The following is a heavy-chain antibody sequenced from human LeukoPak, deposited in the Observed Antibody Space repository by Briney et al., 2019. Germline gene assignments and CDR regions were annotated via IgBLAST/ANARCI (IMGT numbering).Heavy chain of an antibody. CDR2: INRGGST. D-gene: IGHD4-23*01. V-gene: IGHV4-34*01. Sequence: PSETLSLTCAVYGGSFSGYYCNWIRQPPGKGLELIGEINRGGSTNYNPSVTSRVNISIDPSKNQFSLKLSSVTAADTAVYYCARVRTPGYWGQGNLVTVSS. J-gene: IGHJ4*02. CDR3: ARVRTPGY. CDR1: GGSFSGYY.